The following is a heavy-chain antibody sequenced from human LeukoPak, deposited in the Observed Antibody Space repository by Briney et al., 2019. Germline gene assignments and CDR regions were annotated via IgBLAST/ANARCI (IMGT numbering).Heavy chain of an antibody. J-gene: IGHJ4*02. CDR3: ARDLGDDYGDYNVDY. CDR1: GFTFSSYA. Sequence: GVSLRLSCAASGFTFSSYAMSWVRQAPGKGLEWVSSISSSSSYIYYADSVKGRFTISRDNAKNSLYLQMNSLRAEDTAVYYCARDLGDDYGDYNVDYWGQGTLVTVSS. D-gene: IGHD4-17*01. CDR2: ISSSSSYI. V-gene: IGHV3-21*01.